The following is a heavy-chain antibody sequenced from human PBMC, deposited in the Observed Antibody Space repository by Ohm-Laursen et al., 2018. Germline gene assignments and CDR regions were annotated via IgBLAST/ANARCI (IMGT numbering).Heavy chain of an antibody. CDR3: ATGLPADDAFNI. CDR1: VFTFDDHY. V-gene: IGHV3-72*01. CDR2: SRDKANSYTT. Sequence: SLRLSCAASVFTFDDHYMDWVRQSPGKGLGLVARSRDKANSYTTAYVASVKGRFYILRDDSENSLYLQMNSLKTEDTAVYYCATGLPADDAFNIWGQGTMVTGSS. J-gene: IGHJ3*02.